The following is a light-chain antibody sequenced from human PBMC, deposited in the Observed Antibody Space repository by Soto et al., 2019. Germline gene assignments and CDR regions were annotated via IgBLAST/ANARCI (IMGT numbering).Light chain of an antibody. CDR1: QSLLHSNGNYY. CDR2: VGS. J-gene: IGKJ5*01. CDR3: MQELQTPMT. Sequence: EIVMTQSPLSLPLTPGEPASISYMSSQSLLHSNGNYYVDWYLQKPGQSPHLLIYVGSNRACGVPDRFSGRGSGTDFTLKISIVESEDVGFYCCMQELQTPMTFGQGTRLEI. V-gene: IGKV2-28*01.